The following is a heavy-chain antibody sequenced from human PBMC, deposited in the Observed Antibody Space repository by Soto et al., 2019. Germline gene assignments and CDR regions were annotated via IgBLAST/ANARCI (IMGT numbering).Heavy chain of an antibody. V-gene: IGHV4-34*01. D-gene: IGHD3-3*01. CDR1: GGPFSGYY. Sequence: PSETLSLTCAVYGGPFSGYYWSWIRQPPGKGLEWIGEINHSGSTNYNPSLKSRVTISVDTSKNQFSLKLSSVTAADTAVYYCARRRYYDFWSGYLTNYYYYYGMDVWGQGTTVTVS. J-gene: IGHJ6*02. CDR2: INHSGST. CDR3: ARRRYYDFWSGYLTNYYYYYGMDV.